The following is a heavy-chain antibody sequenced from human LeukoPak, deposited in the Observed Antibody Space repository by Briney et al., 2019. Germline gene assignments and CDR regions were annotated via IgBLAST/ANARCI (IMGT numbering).Heavy chain of an antibody. CDR2: FSRSATDT. J-gene: IGHJ4*02. Sequence: GGSLRLSCAASGFTFGSYAMSWVRQAPGKGPEGVSTFSRSATDTYYAASVKGRFTIFRDNSKNTLYLQMNSLRAEDTAVYYCAKGSLGSWYYFDYWGQGTLVTVSS. CDR3: AKGSLGSWYYFDY. D-gene: IGHD2-15*01. V-gene: IGHV3-23*01. CDR1: GFTFGSYA.